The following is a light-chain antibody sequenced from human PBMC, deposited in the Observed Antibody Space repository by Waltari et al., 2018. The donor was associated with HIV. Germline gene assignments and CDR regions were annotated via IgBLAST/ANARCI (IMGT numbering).Light chain of an antibody. CDR1: SGRTYY. CDR3: NSRDTIGHWF. Sequence: SSELAQDPAVSVALGQTVRITCQGDSGRTYYASWYQQKQGQAPVLVFYDRNNRPSGIPDRFSGSTSGDTASLTITGAQAEDEADYYCNSRDTIGHWFFGGGTKVTVL. J-gene: IGLJ3*02. CDR2: DRN. V-gene: IGLV3-19*01.